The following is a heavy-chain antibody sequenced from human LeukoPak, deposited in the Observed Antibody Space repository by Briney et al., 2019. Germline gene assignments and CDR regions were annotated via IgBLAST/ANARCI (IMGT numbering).Heavy chain of an antibody. D-gene: IGHD2-21*02. J-gene: IGHJ3*02. CDR1: GYSFTSYW. CDR2: IYPGGSDT. CDR3: ARLPNDFLDAFDI. V-gene: IGHV5-51*01. Sequence: GESLKISCKGSGYSFTSYWIGWVRQMPGKGLEWMGIIYPGGSDTRYSPSFQGQVTISADKSISTAYLQWSSLKASDTAMYYCARLPNDFLDAFDIWGQGTMVTVSS.